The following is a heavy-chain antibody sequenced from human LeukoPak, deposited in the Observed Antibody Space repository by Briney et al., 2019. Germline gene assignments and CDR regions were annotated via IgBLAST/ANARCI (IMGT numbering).Heavy chain of an antibody. CDR2: ISAYNGNT. V-gene: IGHV1-18*01. D-gene: IGHD2-2*01. CDR3: CRDGPSGVVVPAARGVPFAP. CDR1: GYTFTSYG. Sequence: ASVKVSCKASGYTFTSYGISWVRQAPGQGLEWMGWISAYNGNTNYAQKLQGRVTMTTDTSTSTAYMELRSLRSDDTAGYYCCRDGPSGVVVPAARGVPFAPGGQGTLVTVSS. J-gene: IGHJ5*02.